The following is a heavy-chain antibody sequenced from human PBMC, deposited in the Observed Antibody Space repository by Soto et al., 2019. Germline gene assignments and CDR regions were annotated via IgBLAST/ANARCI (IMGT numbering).Heavy chain of an antibody. CDR2: INPNSGGT. CDR3: ARDARGDEAPMDY. V-gene: IGHV1-2*04. D-gene: IGHD3-10*01. CDR1: GYTFTGYY. J-gene: IGHJ4*02. Sequence: QVQLVQSGAEVKKPGASVKVSCKASGYTFTGYYMHWVRQAPGQGLEWMGWINPNSGGTNYAQKHQGWVTMTRDTSINTADMELSRLRSDDTAVYYCARDARGDEAPMDYWGQGTLVTVSS.